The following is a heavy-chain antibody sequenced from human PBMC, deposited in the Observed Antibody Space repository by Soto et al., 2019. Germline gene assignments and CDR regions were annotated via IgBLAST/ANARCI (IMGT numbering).Heavy chain of an antibody. D-gene: IGHD2-2*01. J-gene: IGHJ3*02. CDR1: GYTFTSYD. Sequence: ASVKVSCKASGYTFTSYDINWVRQATGQGLEWMGWMSPNSGNTGYAQKFQGRVTMTRNTSISTAYMELSSLRSEDTAVYYCATTGQLLSPDAFDIWGQGTMVTVSS. CDR3: ATTGQLLSPDAFDI. V-gene: IGHV1-8*01. CDR2: MSPNSGNT.